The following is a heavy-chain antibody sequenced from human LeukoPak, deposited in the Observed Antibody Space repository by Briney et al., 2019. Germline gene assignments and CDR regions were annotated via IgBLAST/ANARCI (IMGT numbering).Heavy chain of an antibody. D-gene: IGHD3-22*01. CDR1: GITLSNYG. CDR2: ISDSGGRT. V-gene: IGHV3-23*01. J-gene: IGHJ4*02. Sequence: GGSLRLSCAVSGITLSNYGMSWVRQAPGKGLEWVAGISDSGGRTNYAESVEGRFTISRDNPKNTLYLQMNSLRAEDTAVYFCAKRGVVIRVILVGFHKEAYYFDSWGQGALVTVSS. CDR3: AKRGVVIRVILVGFHKEAYYFDS.